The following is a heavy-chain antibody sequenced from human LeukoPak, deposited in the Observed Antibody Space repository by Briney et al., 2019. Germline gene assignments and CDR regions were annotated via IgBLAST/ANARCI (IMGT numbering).Heavy chain of an antibody. CDR1: GFTFSSNY. CDR2: IYSGGST. J-gene: IGHJ3*02. V-gene: IGHV3-53*04. CDR3: ARANMVHDALDI. D-gene: IGHD3-10*01. Sequence: TGGSLRLSCAASGFTFSSNYMSWVRQAPGKGLEWVSVIYSGGSTYYSDSVKGRFTISRHNSKNTLYLEMNSLRPEDTAVYYCARANMVHDALDIWGQGTMVTVSS.